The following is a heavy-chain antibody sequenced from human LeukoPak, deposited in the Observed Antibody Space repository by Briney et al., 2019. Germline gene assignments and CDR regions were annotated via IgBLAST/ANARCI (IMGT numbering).Heavy chain of an antibody. D-gene: IGHD3-10*01. CDR1: GYTFTSYD. J-gene: IGHJ4*02. CDR2: MNPNSGNT. Sequence: GASVKVPCKASGYTFTSYDINRVRQATGQGLEWMRWMNPNSGNTGYAQKFQGRVTMTRNTSISTAYMELSSLRSEDTAVYYCARGARFGENGNQYWGQGTLVTVSS. V-gene: IGHV1-8*01. CDR3: ARGARFGENGNQY.